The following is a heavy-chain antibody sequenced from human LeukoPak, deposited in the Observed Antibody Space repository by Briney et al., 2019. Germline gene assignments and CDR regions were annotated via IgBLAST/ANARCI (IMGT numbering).Heavy chain of an antibody. Sequence: GGSLRLSCAASGFTFSSYSMNWVRQAPGKGLEWVSYISSSSSTIYYADSVKGRFTISRDNAKNSLYLQMDSLRAEDTAVYYCVRAPGYDFWSGYYVPGGYYFDYWGQGTLVTVSS. J-gene: IGHJ4*02. CDR1: GFTFSSYS. D-gene: IGHD3-3*01. CDR3: VRAPGYDFWSGYYVPGGYYFDY. CDR2: ISSSSSTI. V-gene: IGHV3-48*01.